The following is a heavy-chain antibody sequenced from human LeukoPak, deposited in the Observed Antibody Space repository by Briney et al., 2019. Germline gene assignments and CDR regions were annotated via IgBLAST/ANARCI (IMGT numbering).Heavy chain of an antibody. Sequence: HAGGSLRLSCAASGFTFSSYAIHWVRQAPGKGLEWVAVISYDGSNKYYADSVKGRFTISRDNSKNTLYLQMNSLRAEDTAVYYCARETGSAVGSTDFDYWGQGTLVTVSP. V-gene: IGHV3-30-3*01. J-gene: IGHJ4*02. D-gene: IGHD4-17*01. CDR1: GFTFSSYA. CDR2: ISYDGSNK. CDR3: ARETGSAVGSTDFDY.